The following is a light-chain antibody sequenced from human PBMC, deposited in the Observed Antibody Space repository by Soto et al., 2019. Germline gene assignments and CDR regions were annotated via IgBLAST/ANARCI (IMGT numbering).Light chain of an antibody. CDR3: HQHISWPLT. V-gene: IGKV3-11*01. Sequence: EIVLTQSPVTLSLSPGERATLSCRASQSVTNSLAWYQQKPGQAPRLLVYDASNRATGIPTRFSGSGSGTDFTLTISNLEPEDFAVYYCHQHISWPLTFGGGTKVDIK. CDR2: DAS. J-gene: IGKJ4*01. CDR1: QSVTNS.